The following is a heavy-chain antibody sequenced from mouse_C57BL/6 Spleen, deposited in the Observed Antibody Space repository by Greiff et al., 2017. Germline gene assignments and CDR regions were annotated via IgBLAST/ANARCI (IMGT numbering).Heavy chain of an antibody. CDR2: IYPSDSDT. J-gene: IGHJ2*01. D-gene: IGHD2-4*01. Sequence: QVQLQQPGAELVRPGSSVKLSCKASGYTFTSYWMHWVKQRPIQGLEWIGNIYPSDSDTHYNQKFKDKATLTVDKSSSTAYMQLSSLTSEDSAVYYCARRYDYDGYYFDYWGQGTTLTVSS. CDR3: ARRYDYDGYYFDY. CDR1: GYTFTSYW. V-gene: IGHV1-52*01.